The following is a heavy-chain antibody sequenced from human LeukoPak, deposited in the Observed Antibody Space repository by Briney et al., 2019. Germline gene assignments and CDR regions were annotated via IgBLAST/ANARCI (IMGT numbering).Heavy chain of an antibody. J-gene: IGHJ6*02. D-gene: IGHD4-17*01. CDR3: ARAKTTVTAWGYYGMDV. CDR1: GGSISSSSYY. V-gene: IGHV4-39*07. CDR2: IYYSGST. Sequence: PSETLSLTCTVSGGSISSSSYYWGWIRQPSGKGLEWIGSIYYSGSTYYNPSLKSRVTISVDTSKNQFSLKLSSVTAADTAVYYCARAKTTVTAWGYYGMDVWGQGTTVTVSS.